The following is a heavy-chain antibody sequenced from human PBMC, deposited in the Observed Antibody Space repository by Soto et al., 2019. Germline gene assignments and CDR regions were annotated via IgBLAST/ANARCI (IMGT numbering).Heavy chain of an antibody. V-gene: IGHV3-48*03. CDR3: ARDPGYDFWSGYHSGGMDV. J-gene: IGHJ6*02. D-gene: IGHD3-3*01. Sequence: GGSMRLSCAASGFTFSSYEMNWVRQAPGEGPEWVSYISSSGSTIYYADSVKGRFTISRDNAKNSLYLQMNSLRAEDTAVYYCARDPGYDFWSGYHSGGMDVWGQGTTVTVSS. CDR2: ISSSGSTI. CDR1: GFTFSSYE.